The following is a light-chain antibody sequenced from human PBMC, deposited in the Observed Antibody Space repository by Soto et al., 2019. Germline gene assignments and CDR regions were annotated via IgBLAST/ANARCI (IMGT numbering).Light chain of an antibody. CDR2: GAS. CDR1: QSVSSN. Sequence: ELVMTQSPATLSVSPAERATLSCRASQSVSSNLAWYQQKPGQALRLLIYGASTRATGIPARFSGSGSGTDFTLTISRLEPEDFAVYYCQQDGSSPITFGQGTRLEIK. CDR3: QQDGSSPIT. J-gene: IGKJ5*01. V-gene: IGKV3-15*01.